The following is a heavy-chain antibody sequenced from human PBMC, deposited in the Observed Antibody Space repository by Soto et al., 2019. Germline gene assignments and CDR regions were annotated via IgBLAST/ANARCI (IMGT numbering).Heavy chain of an antibody. Sequence: SGPTLVNPTQTLTLTCTFSGFSLSTSGVGVGWIRQPPGKALEWLALIYWDDDKRYSPSLKSRLTITKDTSKNQVVLTMTNMDPVDTATYYCAHSGTMIVVTPGDWFDPWGQGTLVTVSS. CDR2: IYWDDDK. D-gene: IGHD3-22*01. CDR3: AHSGTMIVVTPGDWFDP. J-gene: IGHJ5*02. CDR1: GFSLSTSGVG. V-gene: IGHV2-5*02.